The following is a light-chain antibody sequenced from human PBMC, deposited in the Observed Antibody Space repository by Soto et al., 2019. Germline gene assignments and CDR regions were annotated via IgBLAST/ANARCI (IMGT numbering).Light chain of an antibody. Sequence: EIVLTQSPGTLSLSPGERATLSCRVSQSVSSSYLAWYQQKPGQAPRLLIYGASNRATGIPDRFSGSGSGTDFTLTISRLEPEDFAVYYCQQYGSSPMYAFGQGTKLEIK. V-gene: IGKV3-20*01. CDR3: QQYGSSPMYA. J-gene: IGKJ2*01. CDR2: GAS. CDR1: QSVSSSY.